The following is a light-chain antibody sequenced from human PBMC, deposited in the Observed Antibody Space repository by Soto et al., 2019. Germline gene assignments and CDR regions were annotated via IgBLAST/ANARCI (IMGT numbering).Light chain of an antibody. J-gene: IGKJ1*01. V-gene: IGKV1-5*03. Sequence: DIQMTQSPSTLSASVGDRVTITCRASQSISTWLAWYQQEPGKAPKLLIHKASSLQSGVPSRFSGSGSGTDFTPTISSLHPDDFATYYCQQYNSDSPTFGQGTKVDIK. CDR2: KAS. CDR1: QSISTW. CDR3: QQYNSDSPT.